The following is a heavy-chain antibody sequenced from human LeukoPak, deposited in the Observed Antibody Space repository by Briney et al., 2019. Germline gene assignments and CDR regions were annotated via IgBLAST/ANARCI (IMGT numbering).Heavy chain of an antibody. CDR2: IYSGGGT. V-gene: IGHV3-53*01. CDR3: ARGVARSSKFNFSYYFDY. CDR1: GFTVSSNY. D-gene: IGHD6-6*01. J-gene: IGHJ4*02. Sequence: GGSLRLSCAASGFTVSSNYMSWVRQAPGKGLEWVSVIYSGGGTYYADSVKGRFTISRDNSKNTLYLQMNSLRAEDTAVYYCARGVARSSKFNFSYYFDYWGQGTLVTVSS.